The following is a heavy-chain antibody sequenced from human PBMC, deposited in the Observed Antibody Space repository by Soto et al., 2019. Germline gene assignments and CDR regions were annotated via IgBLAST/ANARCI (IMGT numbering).Heavy chain of an antibody. CDR2: MTTNSDI. J-gene: IGHJ4*02. V-gene: IGHV3-21*06. D-gene: IGHD4-17*01. CDR3: ARDFYGGFSYGPGDS. Sequence: GGSLRLSCAASGFTFTSYSIHWVRQAPGRGLEWVSAMTTNSDIYYADSVKGRFTISRDNAKSSVYLQMNGLRAEDTALYYCARDFYGGFSYGPGDSWGQGTLVTVSS. CDR1: GFTFTSYS.